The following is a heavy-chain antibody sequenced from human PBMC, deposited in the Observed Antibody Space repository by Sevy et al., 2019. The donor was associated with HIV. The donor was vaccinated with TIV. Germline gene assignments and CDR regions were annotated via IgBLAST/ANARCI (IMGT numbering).Heavy chain of an antibody. D-gene: IGHD1-20*01. Sequence: SETLPLTCTVYGGSFRGYYWNWIRQPPGKGLEWIGEIIDSGSTDYNPSLKSRVTISIDTSKNQFSLNLRSVTAADTAVYYCARDVNNWNRRRLFDYWGQGTPVTVSS. CDR1: GGSFRGYY. CDR2: IIDSGST. V-gene: IGHV4-34*12. J-gene: IGHJ4*02. CDR3: ARDVNNWNRRRLFDY.